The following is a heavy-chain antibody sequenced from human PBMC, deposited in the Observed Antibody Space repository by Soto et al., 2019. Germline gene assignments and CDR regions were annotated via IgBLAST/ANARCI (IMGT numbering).Heavy chain of an antibody. D-gene: IGHD4-17*01. V-gene: IGHV3-23*01. J-gene: IGHJ4*02. CDR1: GFSFSSYA. CDR2: FSAGGRA. Sequence: EVQLLESGGGLVQPGGSLRLSCEASGFSFSSYALSWVRQAPGKGLEWVSTFSAGGRAYYADSVKGRFTIAIDFSKNTLHLQTNSLRAEDTAVYYCAKESMPEHYGDTLFDHWGQGTRVTVSS. CDR3: AKESMPEHYGDTLFDH.